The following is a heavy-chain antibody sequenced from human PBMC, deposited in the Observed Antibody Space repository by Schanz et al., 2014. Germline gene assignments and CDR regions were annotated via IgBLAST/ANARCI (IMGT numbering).Heavy chain of an antibody. J-gene: IGHJ4*02. Sequence: QVQLVQSGSELKKPGTSVKVSCKASGYTFTSYSIHWVRQAPGQGLEWMGWINVGNGNMKYSQKFRGRVTMTRNTSMSTAYIELHILTSEDTAVYYCARGRTFDYWGQGTLVTVSS. CDR2: INVGNGNM. V-gene: IGHV1-3*01. CDR3: ARGRTFDY. CDR1: GYTFTSYS.